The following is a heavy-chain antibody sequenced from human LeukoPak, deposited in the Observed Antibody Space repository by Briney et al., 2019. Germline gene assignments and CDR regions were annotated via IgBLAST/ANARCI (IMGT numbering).Heavy chain of an antibody. D-gene: IGHD6-6*01. CDR1: GFTLSDYY. Sequence: GGSLRLSCAASGFTLSDYYMTWIRQAPGKGLEWVSYISSSGSGTYYADSVKGRFTISRDNAKNSLYLQMNSLRAEDTAVYYCARESSYTFDIWGQGTMVTVSS. CDR2: ISSSGSGT. V-gene: IGHV3-11*04. J-gene: IGHJ3*02. CDR3: ARESSYTFDI.